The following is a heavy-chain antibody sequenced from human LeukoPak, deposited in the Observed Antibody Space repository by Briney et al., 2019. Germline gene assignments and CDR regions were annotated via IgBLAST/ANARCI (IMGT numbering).Heavy chain of an antibody. CDR1: GFTFSDYY. CDR3: ARGGVTTVTTYYFQH. Sequence: GGSLRLSCAASGFTFSDYYMSWIRQAPGKGLEWVSYISSSSSYTNYADSVKGRFTISRDNAKNSLYLQMNSLRAEDTAVYYCARGGVTTVTTYYFQHWGQGTLVTVSS. V-gene: IGHV3-11*05. D-gene: IGHD4-17*01. J-gene: IGHJ1*01. CDR2: ISSSSSYT.